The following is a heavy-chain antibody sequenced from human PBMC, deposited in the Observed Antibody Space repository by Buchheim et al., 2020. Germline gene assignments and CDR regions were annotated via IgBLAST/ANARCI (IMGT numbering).Heavy chain of an antibody. D-gene: IGHD3-3*01. J-gene: IGHJ6*02. CDR1: GFTFSSYE. V-gene: IGHV3-48*03. CDR2: ISSSGSTI. CDR3: ARGATYYDFWSGSGAARAGGGYYGMDV. Sequence: EVQLVESGGGLVQPGGSLRLSCAASGFTFSSYEMNWVRQAPGKGLEWVSYISSSGSTIYYADSVKGRFTISRDNAKNSLYLQMNSLRAEDTAVYYCARGATYYDFWSGSGAARAGGGYYGMDVWGQGTT.